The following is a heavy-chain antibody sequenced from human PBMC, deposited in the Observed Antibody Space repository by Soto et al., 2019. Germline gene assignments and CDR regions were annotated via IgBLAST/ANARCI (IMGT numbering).Heavy chain of an antibody. V-gene: IGHV3-21*01. CDR1: GFTFTRYS. CDR3: ARESEDLTSTFDY. Sequence: PGGSLRLSCAASGFTFTRYSMNWVRQAPGKGLEWVSSISSTTNFIYYADSIKGRFTVSRDNAKNSLYLEMNSLSAEDTAVYYCARESEDLTSTFDYWGQGTLVTVSS. CDR2: ISSTTNFI. J-gene: IGHJ4*02.